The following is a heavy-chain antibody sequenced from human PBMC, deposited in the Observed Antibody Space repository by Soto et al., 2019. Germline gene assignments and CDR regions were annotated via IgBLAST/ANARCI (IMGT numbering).Heavy chain of an antibody. D-gene: IGHD2-2*01. J-gene: IGHJ4*02. CDR3: TPTGRSRPPAMGY. CDR1: GFTFSSYG. CDR2: IWYDGSNK. V-gene: IGHV3-33*01. Sequence: QVQLVESGGGVVQPGRSLRLSCAASGFTFSSYGMHWVRQAPGKGLEWVAVIWYDGSNKYYADSVKGRFTISRDNSKNTLYLQMNSLKTEDTAVYYCTPTGRSRPPAMGYWGQGTLVTVSS.